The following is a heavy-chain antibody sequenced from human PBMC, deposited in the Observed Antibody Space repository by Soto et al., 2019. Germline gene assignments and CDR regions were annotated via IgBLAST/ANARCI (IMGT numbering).Heavy chain of an antibody. CDR2: IYYSGST. D-gene: IGHD3-16*01. V-gene: IGHV4-31*03. Sequence: QVQLQESGPGLVKPSQTLSLTCTVSGGSISSGGYYCSWIRQHPGKGLEWIGYIYYSGSTYYNPSLKSRVTISVDTSKNQFALKLSSVTAADTAVYYCARAIQQPGECDPWGQGTLVTVSS. CDR3: ARAIQQPGECDP. J-gene: IGHJ5*02. CDR1: GGSISSGGYY.